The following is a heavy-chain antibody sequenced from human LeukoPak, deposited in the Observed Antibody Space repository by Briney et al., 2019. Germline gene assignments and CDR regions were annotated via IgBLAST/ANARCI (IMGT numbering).Heavy chain of an antibody. D-gene: IGHD6-19*01. J-gene: IGHJ4*02. CDR3: AKDSQYSSGWYDRTPFDY. CDR2: ISGSGGST. V-gene: IGHV3-23*01. CDR1: GFTFSSYA. Sequence: GGSLRLSCAASGFTFSSYAMSWVRQAPGKRLEWVSAISGSGGSTYYADSVKGRFTISRDNSKNTLYLQMNSLRAEDTAVYYCAKDSQYSSGWYDRTPFDYWGQGTLVTVSS.